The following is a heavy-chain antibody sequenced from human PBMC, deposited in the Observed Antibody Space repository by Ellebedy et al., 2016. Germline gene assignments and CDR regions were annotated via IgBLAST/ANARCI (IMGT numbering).Heavy chain of an antibody. CDR2: ISDDGTDE. D-gene: IGHD3-22*01. J-gene: IGHJ6*02. V-gene: IGHV3-30*03. CDR3: ARVRSPDYSTNYDLDV. Sequence: GESLKISCAASGFLFSRYGIHWVRQAPGKGLEWVASISDDGTDETYGASVKGRFSISRDNSKNRVYLQMSSLRVEDTAVYSCARVRSPDYSTNYDLDVWGQGTTVTVSS. CDR1: GFLFSRYG.